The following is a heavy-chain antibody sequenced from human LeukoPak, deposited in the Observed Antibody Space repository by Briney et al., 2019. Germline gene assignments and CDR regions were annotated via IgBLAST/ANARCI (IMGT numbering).Heavy chain of an antibody. V-gene: IGHV5-51*01. CDR2: IYPGDSDT. J-gene: IGHJ3*02. Sequence: GESLKISRKGSGYSFTRYWIGWVRQMPGKGLEWMGSIYPGDSDTRYSPSLQGQVTISADKSISTAYPQWSGLKAPDTAMYYCARCERSYYNGDAFDIWGQGTMVTVSS. CDR3: ARCERSYYNGDAFDI. D-gene: IGHD3-10*01. CDR1: GYSFTRYW.